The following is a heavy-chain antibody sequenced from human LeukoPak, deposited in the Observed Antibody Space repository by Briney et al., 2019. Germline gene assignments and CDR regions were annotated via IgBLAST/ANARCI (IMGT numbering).Heavy chain of an antibody. V-gene: IGHV3-23*01. CDR2: ITGSGDTT. D-gene: IGHD2-2*02. Sequence: QPGGSLRLSYASSGYTFSKHDMTWVRHAPGKGLEWVSYITGSGDTTFYADSAKGRFTVSRDNSKNILYLQMNSLRVEDTAVYYCAKGMKAQFTARYNYWGLGTLVTVSS. CDR1: GYTFSKHD. J-gene: IGHJ4*01. CDR3: AKGMKAQFTARYNY.